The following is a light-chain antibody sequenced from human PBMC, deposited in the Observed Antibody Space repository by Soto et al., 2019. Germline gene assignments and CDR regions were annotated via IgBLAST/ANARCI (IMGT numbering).Light chain of an antibody. CDR3: QQYSDSSGT. Sequence: DIQMTQSPSTLSGSVGDRVTITCGASQSIGNWLAWYQQKPGKAPKLLIFDASTLESGVPSRFSGSGSGTEFTLTISSLQPDDFATYYCQQYSDSSGTFGQGTKVDIK. V-gene: IGKV1-5*01. CDR1: QSIGNW. J-gene: IGKJ1*01. CDR2: DAS.